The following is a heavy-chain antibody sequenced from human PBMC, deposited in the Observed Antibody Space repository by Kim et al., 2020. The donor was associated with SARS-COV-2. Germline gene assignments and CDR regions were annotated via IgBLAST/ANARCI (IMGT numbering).Heavy chain of an antibody. Sequence: ASVKVSCKASGYRFTSNKMHWVRQAPGKGLEWMGIITPIDGFTVYAQNLQGRVTVTRDTSTNTVYMELSSLRSDDTAVYYCARDNIDWAFDIWGQGTMVIVSS. V-gene: IGHV1-46*04. J-gene: IGHJ3*02. CDR3: ARDNIDWAFDI. CDR2: ITPIDGFT. CDR1: GYRFTSNK. D-gene: IGHD2-21*01.